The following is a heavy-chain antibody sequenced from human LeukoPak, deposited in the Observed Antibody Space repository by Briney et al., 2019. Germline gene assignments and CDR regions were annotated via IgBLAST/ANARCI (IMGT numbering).Heavy chain of an antibody. J-gene: IGHJ4*02. D-gene: IGHD5-24*01. Sequence: PSETLSLTCAVYGGSFSGYYWSWIRQPPGKGLEWIGEINHSGSTNYNPSLKSRVTISVDTSKNQFSLKLSSVTAADTAVYYCAFRDGYSRIYWGQGTLVTVSS. CDR2: INHSGST. V-gene: IGHV4-34*01. CDR3: AFRDGYSRIY. CDR1: GGSFSGYY.